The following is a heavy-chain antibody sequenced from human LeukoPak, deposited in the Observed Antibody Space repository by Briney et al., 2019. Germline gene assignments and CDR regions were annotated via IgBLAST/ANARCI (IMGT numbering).Heavy chain of an antibody. V-gene: IGHV1-46*01. CDR1: GYTFTSYY. CDR2: INPSGGST. CDR3: ARDWRNFLMITFGGVPYGGLDY. Sequence: GASVKVSCKASGYTFTSYYMHWVRQAPGQGLEWMGIINPSGGSTSYAQKFQGRVTMTRDTSTSTVYMELSSLRSEDTAVYYCARDWRNFLMITFGGVPYGGLDYWGQGTLVTVSS. J-gene: IGHJ4*02. D-gene: IGHD3-16*01.